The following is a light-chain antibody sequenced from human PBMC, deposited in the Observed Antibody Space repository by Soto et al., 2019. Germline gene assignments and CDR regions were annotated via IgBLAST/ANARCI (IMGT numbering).Light chain of an antibody. CDR1: QGISSW. J-gene: IGKJ1*01. Sequence: DIQMTQSPSSLSSSVGYIGTITCRGSQGISSWLAWYQQKPGKAPRLLIYKASSLASGVPSRFSGSGSGTEFTLTISSMQHDDFATYYCQQYKTFGQGTKVDIK. V-gene: IGKV1-5*03. CDR2: KAS. CDR3: QQYKT.